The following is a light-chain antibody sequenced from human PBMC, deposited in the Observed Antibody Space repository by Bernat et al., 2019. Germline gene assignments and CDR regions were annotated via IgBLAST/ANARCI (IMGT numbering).Light chain of an antibody. CDR2: QDD. Sequence: SYELTQPPSVSVSPGQTASITCSGDKLGSKYTCWYQQKPGQSPVVVIYQDDKRPSGIPERFSGSHSGNTATLTISGAQAMDAADYYCQAWDSSTGVFGGGTKLTVL. J-gene: IGLJ3*02. V-gene: IGLV3-1*01. CDR1: KLGSKY. CDR3: QAWDSSTGV.